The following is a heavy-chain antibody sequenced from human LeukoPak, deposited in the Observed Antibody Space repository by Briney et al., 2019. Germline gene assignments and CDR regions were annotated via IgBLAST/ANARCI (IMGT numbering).Heavy chain of an antibody. CDR3: AKDQGGYLSKYYFDY. D-gene: IGHD2-15*01. CDR1: GCTFKDYA. Sequence: GGSLRLSCTASGCTFKDYAMYWVRQAPGKGLEWVSGISWNSGTTDYADSVKGRFTVSRDNAKDSLYLQMNSLRPEDTAWYYCAKDQGGYLSKYYFDYWGRGTLVTVSS. CDR2: ISWNSGTT. J-gene: IGHJ4*02. V-gene: IGHV3-9*01.